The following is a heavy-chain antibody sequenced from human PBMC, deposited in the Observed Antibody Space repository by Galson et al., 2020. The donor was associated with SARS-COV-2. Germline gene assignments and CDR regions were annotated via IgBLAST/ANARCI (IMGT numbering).Heavy chain of an antibody. Sequence: GESLKISCKASGYSFTTYWITWVRQMPGKGLEWMGTIYPSDSYTTYSPSFQGHVIISADKSISTAYLQWSSLKASDTAMYYCARLGTMVRGVTPLDSWGQGTLITVSS. CDR2: IYPSDSYT. J-gene: IGHJ4*02. V-gene: IGHV5-10-1*01. D-gene: IGHD3-10*01. CDR1: GYSFTTYW. CDR3: ARLGTMVRGVTPLDS.